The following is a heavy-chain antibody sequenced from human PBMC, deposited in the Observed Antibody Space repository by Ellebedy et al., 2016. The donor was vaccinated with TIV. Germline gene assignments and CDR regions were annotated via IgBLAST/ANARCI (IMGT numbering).Heavy chain of an antibody. CDR3: ARHAVGEGATLEY. J-gene: IGHJ4*02. D-gene: IGHD1-26*01. V-gene: IGHV3-33*01. CDR1: GFTFSSYG. CDR2: IWYDGSNK. Sequence: GESLKISCAASGFTFSSYGMHWVRQAPGKGLEWVAVIWYDGSNKYYADSVKGRFTISRDNSKNTLYLQMNSLRAEDTAVDYCARHAVGEGATLEYWGQGTLVTDSS.